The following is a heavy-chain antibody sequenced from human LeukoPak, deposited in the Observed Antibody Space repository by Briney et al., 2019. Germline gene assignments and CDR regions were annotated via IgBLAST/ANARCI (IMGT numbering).Heavy chain of an antibody. D-gene: IGHD2-2*01. J-gene: IGHJ4*02. Sequence: RGSLRLSCAASGFTFSSYAMSWVRQAPGKGLEWVSAISGSGGSTYYADSVKGRSTISRDNSKNTLYLQMNSLRAEDTAVYYCAKTPPEYCSSTSCYFYFDYWGQGTLVTVSS. CDR3: AKTPPEYCSSTSCYFYFDY. V-gene: IGHV3-23*01. CDR1: GFTFSSYA. CDR2: ISGSGGST.